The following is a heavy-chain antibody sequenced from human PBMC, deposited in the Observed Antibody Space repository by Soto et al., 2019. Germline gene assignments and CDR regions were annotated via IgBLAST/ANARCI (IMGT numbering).Heavy chain of an antibody. CDR2: INPNSGGT. D-gene: IGHD6-13*01. CDR3: ARSRYSSSWYPVEY. J-gene: IGHJ4*02. CDR1: GYTFTGYY. Sequence: ASVKISCKASGYTFTGYYMHWVRQAPGQGLEWMGWINPNSGGTNYAQKFQGRVTMTRDTSISTAYMELSRLRSDDTAVYYCARSRYSSSWYPVEYWGEGTLVTVSS. V-gene: IGHV1-2*02.